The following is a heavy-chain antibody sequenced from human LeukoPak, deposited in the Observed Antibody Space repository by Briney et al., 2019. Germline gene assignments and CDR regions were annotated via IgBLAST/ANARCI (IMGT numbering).Heavy chain of an antibody. J-gene: IGHJ4*02. V-gene: IGHV3-74*01. CDR2: INSDGSST. Sequence: GGSLRLSCAASGFTFSSYWMHWVRQAPGKGLVWVSRINSDGSSTTYADSVKGRFTISRDNAKNTLYLQMNSLRAEDTAVYYCARGTVGGTNKFDYWGQGTLVTVSS. D-gene: IGHD1-26*01. CDR1: GFTFSSYW. CDR3: ARGTVGGTNKFDY.